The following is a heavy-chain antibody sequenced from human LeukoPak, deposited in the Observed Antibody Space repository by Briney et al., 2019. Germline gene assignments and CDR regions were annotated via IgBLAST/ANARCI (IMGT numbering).Heavy chain of an antibody. CDR3: ARHSKYYYDSSGSYVGYFQH. CDR1: GGSISGYY. Sequence: SSETLSLTCTVSGGSISGYYCSWIRQPPGKGLEWIGYIYYSGSTNYNPSLKSRVTISVDTPKNQFSLKLSSVTAADTAVYYCARHSKYYYDSSGSYVGYFQHWGQGTLVTVSS. CDR2: IYYSGST. D-gene: IGHD3-22*01. V-gene: IGHV4-59*08. J-gene: IGHJ1*01.